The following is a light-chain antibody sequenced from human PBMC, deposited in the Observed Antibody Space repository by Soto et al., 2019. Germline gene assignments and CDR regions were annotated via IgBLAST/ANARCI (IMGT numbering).Light chain of an antibody. CDR3: CSYAGNSTWV. V-gene: IGLV2-11*01. Sequence: QSALTQPRSVSGSPGQSVTISCTGTSSDVGAYDHVSWYQQHPGKAPKLMIYDVNKRPSGVPDRCSGSKSGNTASLTLSGLQGEEEADYYCCSYAGNSTWVFGGGTKLTVL. J-gene: IGLJ3*02. CDR2: DVN. CDR1: SSDVGAYDH.